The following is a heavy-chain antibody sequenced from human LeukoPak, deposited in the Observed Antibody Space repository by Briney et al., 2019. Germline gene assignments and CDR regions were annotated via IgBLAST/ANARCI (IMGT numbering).Heavy chain of an antibody. V-gene: IGHV3-48*01. J-gene: IGHJ6*02. D-gene: IGHD1/OR15-1a*01. Sequence: PGGSLRLSCEASGFPFSSYSMNWVRQAPGKGLEWVSYIRSSSTRVYYADSVKGRFTVSRDNAKSSMYLQMTSLRAEDTAVYYCARVNKPADYEYYGLDVWGQGTTITISS. CDR3: ARVNKPADYEYYGLDV. CDR2: IRSSSTRV. CDR1: GFPFSSYS.